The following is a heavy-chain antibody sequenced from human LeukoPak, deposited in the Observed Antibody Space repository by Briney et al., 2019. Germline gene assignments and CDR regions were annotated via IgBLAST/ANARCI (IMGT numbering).Heavy chain of an antibody. CDR1: GFTFSSYS. V-gene: IGHV3-48*01. Sequence: PGGSLRLSCAASGFTFSSYSMNWVSQAPGKGLEWVSYISSSSSTIYYADSVKGRFTISRDNAKNSLYLQMNSLRAEDTAVYYCAREHSSSWYGFVTKGSPRNWFDPWGQGTLVTVSS. CDR3: AREHSSSWYGFVTKGSPRNWFDP. CDR2: ISSSSSTI. J-gene: IGHJ5*02. D-gene: IGHD6-13*01.